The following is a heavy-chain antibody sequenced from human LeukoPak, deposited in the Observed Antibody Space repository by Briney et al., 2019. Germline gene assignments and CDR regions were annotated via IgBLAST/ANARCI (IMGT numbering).Heavy chain of an antibody. Sequence: SVKVSCKASGGTFSSYAISWVRQAPGQGLEWMGRIIPILGIANYAQKFQGRVTITADKSTSTAYMELSSLRSEDTAVYYCATGYCSSTSCYDYYYGMDVWGQGTTVTVSS. CDR1: GGTFSSYA. V-gene: IGHV1-69*04. CDR3: ATGYCSSTSCYDYYYGMDV. J-gene: IGHJ6*02. D-gene: IGHD2-2*01. CDR2: IIPILGIA.